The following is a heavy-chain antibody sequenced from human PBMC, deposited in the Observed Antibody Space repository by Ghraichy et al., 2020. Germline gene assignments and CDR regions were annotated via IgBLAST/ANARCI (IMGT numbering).Heavy chain of an antibody. J-gene: IGHJ6*02. CDR3: ARYYDFYYGVDV. CDR1: GDSMSPSY. Sequence: SQTLSLTCTVSGDSMSPSYWTWVRQPPGRGLEWIGYIYYSGTTYYYNPSLKSRVTMSVDTSKNQFSLNLRSVTTADTAVYFCARYYDFYYGVDVWGQGTTVPVSS. CDR2: IYYSGTTY. V-gene: IGHV4-59*01.